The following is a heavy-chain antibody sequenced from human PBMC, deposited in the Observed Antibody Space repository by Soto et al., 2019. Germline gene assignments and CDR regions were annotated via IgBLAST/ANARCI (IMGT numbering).Heavy chain of an antibody. J-gene: IGHJ3*01. CDR1: GGSVNSGNYY. V-gene: IGHV4-34*01. CDR3: ARVERGTATTVVDAFDY. D-gene: IGHD1-1*01. Sequence: QVQLQQWGAGLLKPSETLSLTCAVFGGSVNSGNYYWSWIRQPPGKGLEWIGEMSHSGGTHFNPSLKSRVTISVDTSKSQFSLKMSSVTAADTALYYCARVERGTATTVVDAFDYWGPGTMVTVSS. CDR2: MSHSGGT.